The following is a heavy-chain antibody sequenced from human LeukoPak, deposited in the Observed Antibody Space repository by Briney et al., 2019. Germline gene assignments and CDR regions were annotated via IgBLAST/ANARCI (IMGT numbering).Heavy chain of an antibody. J-gene: IGHJ5*02. D-gene: IGHD4-11*01. CDR3: AGNSNGHISWFDP. Sequence: SQTRSLTCTLSGGSLSSGAYYWSWIRQHLGKGLEWIGYIYYSGSTYYNPSLKSRVTMSVDTSKNQFSLKLSSVTAADTAVYYCAGNSNGHISWFDPWGQGTLVTVSP. CDR2: IYYSGST. CDR1: GGSLSSGAYY. V-gene: IGHV4-31*03.